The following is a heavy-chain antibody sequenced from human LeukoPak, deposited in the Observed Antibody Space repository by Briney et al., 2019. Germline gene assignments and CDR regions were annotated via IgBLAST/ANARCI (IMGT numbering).Heavy chain of an antibody. CDR2: ISGSGGST. Sequence: HPGGSLRLSCAASGFTFSDYYMSWIRQAPGKGLEWVSAISGSGGSTYYADSVKGRFTISRDNSKNTLYLQMNSLRAEDTAVYYCAAYSNYCYWGQGTLVTVSS. D-gene: IGHD4-4*01. J-gene: IGHJ4*02. CDR3: AAYSNYCY. CDR1: GFTFSDYY. V-gene: IGHV3-23*01.